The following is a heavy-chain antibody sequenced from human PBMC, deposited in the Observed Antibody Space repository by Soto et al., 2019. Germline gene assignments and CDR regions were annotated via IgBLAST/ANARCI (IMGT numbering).Heavy chain of an antibody. CDR2: ISYDGSNK. CDR3: AKDRYYYDSSGYSDY. CDR1: GVTFSSYG. Sequence: GGALRLSCAASGVTFSSYGMHWVRRAPGKGLEWVAVISYDGSNKYYADSVKGRFTISRDNSKNTLYLQMNSLRAEDTAVYYCAKDRYYYDSSGYSDYWGQGTLVTVSS. J-gene: IGHJ4*02. D-gene: IGHD3-22*01. V-gene: IGHV3-30*18.